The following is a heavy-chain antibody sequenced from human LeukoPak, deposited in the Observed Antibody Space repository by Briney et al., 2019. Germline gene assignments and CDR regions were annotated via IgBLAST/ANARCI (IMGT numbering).Heavy chain of an antibody. Sequence: TSETLSLTCTVSGGSISSYYWNWIRQPPGKGLEWIGYIYNSGNTNYNPSLKSRVTISVDTSKKQFSLKLSSVTDAGTAVYYCARGSSLGYWGQGTLVTVSS. J-gene: IGHJ4*02. CDR1: GGSISSYY. CDR3: ARGSSLGY. CDR2: IYNSGNT. V-gene: IGHV4-59*01.